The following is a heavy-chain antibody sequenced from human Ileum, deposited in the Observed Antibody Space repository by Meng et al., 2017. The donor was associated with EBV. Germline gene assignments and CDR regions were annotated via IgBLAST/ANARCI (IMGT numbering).Heavy chain of an antibody. V-gene: IGHV4-61*01. J-gene: IGHJ4*02. CDR3: ARGWDTAMDSG. D-gene: IGHD5-18*01. CDR1: GGSVSISSYY. Sequence: QGALQESGPGLVKPSETLSLTCSDSGGSVSISSYYWSYIRQPPGKGLECVEDIYYSGTTNYNPSLESRVTISVDTSKNQFSLKLRSVAASDTDVYYCARGWDTAMDSGWGQGTLVTVSS. CDR2: IYYSGTT.